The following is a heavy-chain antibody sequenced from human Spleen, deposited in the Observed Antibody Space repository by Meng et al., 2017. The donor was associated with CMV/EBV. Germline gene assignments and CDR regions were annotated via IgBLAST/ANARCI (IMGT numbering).Heavy chain of an antibody. CDR3: ARRRSSGWYYFDY. CDR1: GGSFRGYY. Sequence: CAVYGGSFRGYYWRWIHQPPGKGLEWIGEIDSSGSTHHNPSLKSRVTMSVHTPKNQLSLRLTSVTAADTAVYYCARRRSSGWYYFDYWGQGTLVTVSS. CDR2: IDSSGST. V-gene: IGHV4-34*01. D-gene: IGHD6-19*01. J-gene: IGHJ4*02.